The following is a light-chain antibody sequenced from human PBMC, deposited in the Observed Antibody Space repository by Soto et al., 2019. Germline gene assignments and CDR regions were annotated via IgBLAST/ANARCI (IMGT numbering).Light chain of an antibody. CDR1: QSVSSSY. CDR2: GAA. Sequence: ELVLTQSPGALSLSPGERATLSCRASQSVSSSYVAWYQQKPGQAPRLLLYGAANRAAGTPGRFSGSGSGTDFTLSISRLEPEDFAVYYCQHYGDSRTFGQGNKVEVK. J-gene: IGKJ1*01. V-gene: IGKV3-20*01. CDR3: QHYGDSRT.